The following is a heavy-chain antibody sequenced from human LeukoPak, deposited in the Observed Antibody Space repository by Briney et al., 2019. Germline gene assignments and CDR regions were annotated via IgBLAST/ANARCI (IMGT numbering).Heavy chain of an antibody. CDR2: IYYSGGT. CDR3: ARHTTLSIAAQFDY. D-gene: IGHD6-6*01. Sequence: PSETLFLTCTVSGGSISSSSYYWGWIRQPPGEGLEWIGSIYYSGGTYYNPSLKSRVTISVDTSKNQFSLKLSSVTAADTAVYYCARHTTLSIAAQFDYWGQGTLVTVSS. V-gene: IGHV4-39*01. J-gene: IGHJ4*02. CDR1: GGSISSSSYY.